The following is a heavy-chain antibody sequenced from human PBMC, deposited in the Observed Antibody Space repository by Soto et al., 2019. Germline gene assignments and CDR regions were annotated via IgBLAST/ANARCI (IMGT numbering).Heavy chain of an antibody. V-gene: IGHV3-21*04. CDR2: ISSSSSYI. CDR3: ARAPLLWFGELSGMDV. J-gene: IGHJ6*02. Sequence: WGSLRLSCAASGFTFSSYSMNFFRHSPLKGLEWVSSISSSSSYIYYADSVKGRFTISRDNAKSSLYLQMNSLRAEDTAVYYCARAPLLWFGELSGMDVWGQGTTVTVSS. D-gene: IGHD3-10*01. CDR1: GFTFSSYS.